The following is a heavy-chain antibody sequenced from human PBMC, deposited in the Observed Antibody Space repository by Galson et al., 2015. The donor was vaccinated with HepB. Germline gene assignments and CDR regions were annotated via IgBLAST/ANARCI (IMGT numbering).Heavy chain of an antibody. CDR3: TRDGLIAARLNNYYYMDV. CDR2: IRIKAYGATT. CDR1: GFTFGDYA. J-gene: IGHJ6*03. D-gene: IGHD6-6*01. V-gene: IGHV3-49*03. Sequence: SLRLSCAASGFTFGDYAMSWFRQAPGKGLEWVGFIRIKAYGATTEYAASVKGRFTISRDDSESIAYLQMNSLKTEDTAVYYCTRDGLIAARLNNYYYMDVWGKGTTVTVSS.